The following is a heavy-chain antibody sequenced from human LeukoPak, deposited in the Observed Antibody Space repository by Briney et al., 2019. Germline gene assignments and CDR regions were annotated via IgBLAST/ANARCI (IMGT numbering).Heavy chain of an antibody. CDR2: INWNGGST. D-gene: IGHD1-26*01. J-gene: IGHJ5*02. CDR1: GFTFDVYA. CDR3: AKYGLVGANRWFDP. V-gene: IGHV3-20*04. Sequence: GGSLRLSCAASGFTFDVYAMSWVRQVPGKGLEWVSGINWNGGSTGYADSVKGRFTISRDNSKNTLFLQMNSLRAEDTAVHYCAKYGLVGANRWFDPWGQGTLVTVSS.